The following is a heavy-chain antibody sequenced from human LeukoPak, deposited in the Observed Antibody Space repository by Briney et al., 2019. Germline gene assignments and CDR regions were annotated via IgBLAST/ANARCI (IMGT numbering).Heavy chain of an antibody. Sequence: SHTLSLTCTVSGGSSSSVGYYWSLIRQHPGKGLEWIGYIYYSGSTYYNPSLKSRVTISVDTSKNQFSLKLSPVTAADTAVYYCARSRSGSDAFDIWGQGTMVTVSS. V-gene: IGHV4-31*03. CDR3: ARSRSGSDAFDI. CDR1: GGSSSSVGYY. CDR2: IYYSGST. J-gene: IGHJ3*02. D-gene: IGHD3-3*01.